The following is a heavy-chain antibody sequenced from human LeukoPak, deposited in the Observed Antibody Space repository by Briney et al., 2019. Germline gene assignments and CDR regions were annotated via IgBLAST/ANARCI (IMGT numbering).Heavy chain of an antibody. CDR2: IYSGGST. CDR3: ARSSGYYTCYFDY. V-gene: IGHV3-53*01. CDR1: GFTVSSNY. D-gene: IGHD3-3*01. J-gene: IGHJ4*02. Sequence: GGSLRLSCAASGFTVSSNYMSWVRQAPGKGLEWVSVIYSGGSTYYADSVKGRFTISRDNSKNTLYLQMNSLRDEDTAVYYCARSSGYYTCYFDYWGQGTLVTVSS.